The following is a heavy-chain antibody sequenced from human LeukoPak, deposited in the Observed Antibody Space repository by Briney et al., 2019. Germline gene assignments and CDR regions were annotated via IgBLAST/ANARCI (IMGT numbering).Heavy chain of an antibody. D-gene: IGHD3-9*01. Sequence: SETLSLTCTVSGGSISSHYWSWIRQPPGKGLEWIGYIYYSGSTNYNPSLKSRVTISVDTSKNQFSLKLSSVTAADTAVYYCARAHDILTGLDYWGQGILVTVSS. CDR3: ARAHDILTGLDY. J-gene: IGHJ4*02. CDR1: GGSISSHY. V-gene: IGHV4-59*11. CDR2: IYYSGST.